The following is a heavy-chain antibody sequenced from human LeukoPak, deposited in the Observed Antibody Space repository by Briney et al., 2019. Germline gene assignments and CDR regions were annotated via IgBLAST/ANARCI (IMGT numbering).Heavy chain of an antibody. J-gene: IGHJ4*02. Sequence: GASVKVSCKASGYSFTTFAMNWVRQAPGQGLEWMGWISAYNGNTNYAQKLQGRVTMTTDTSTSTAYMELRSLRSDDTAVYYCARSDSSGYYSYYFDYWGQGTLVTVSS. CDR3: ARSDSSGYYSYYFDY. CDR1: GYSFTTFA. V-gene: IGHV1-18*01. D-gene: IGHD3-22*01. CDR2: ISAYNGNT.